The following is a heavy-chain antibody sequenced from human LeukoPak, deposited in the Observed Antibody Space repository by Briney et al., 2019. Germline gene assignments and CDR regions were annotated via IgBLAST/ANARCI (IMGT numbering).Heavy chain of an antibody. Sequence: GGSLRLSCAASGFTFSSYAMHWVRQAPGKGLEWVAVISYDGSNKYYADSVKGRFTISRDNAKNSLYLQMNSLRAEDTAVYYCARDTHWNGGNSPLDYWGQGTLVTVSS. J-gene: IGHJ4*02. D-gene: IGHD4-23*01. CDR1: GFTFSSYA. CDR3: ARDTHWNGGNSPLDY. V-gene: IGHV3-30-3*01. CDR2: ISYDGSNK.